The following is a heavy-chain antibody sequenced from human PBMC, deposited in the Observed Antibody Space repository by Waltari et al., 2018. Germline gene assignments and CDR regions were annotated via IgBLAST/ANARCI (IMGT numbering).Heavy chain of an antibody. D-gene: IGHD2-15*01. V-gene: IGHV4-4*02. J-gene: IGHJ5*02. Sequence: SWVRQSRQKILEGVGQGQGRGGTNYNPSLAGRVSVSIDTANNQCSLRVTSATAADTAIYYCARDRGRGLYLDTWGPGILVTVSP. CDR2: GQGRGGT. CDR3: ARDRGRGLYLDT.